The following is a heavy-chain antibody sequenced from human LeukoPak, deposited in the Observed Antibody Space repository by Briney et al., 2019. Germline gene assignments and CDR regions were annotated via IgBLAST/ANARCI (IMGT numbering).Heavy chain of an antibody. J-gene: IGHJ1*01. CDR2: INAGNGNT. D-gene: IGHD2-15*01. CDR1: GYTFTSYA. V-gene: IGHV1-3*01. CDR3: ARDGGCSGGTCYSGYFQH. Sequence: ASVKVSCKASGYTFTSYAIHWVRQAPGQRLERMGWINAGNGNTKYSQKFQGRVTITRDTSASTAYMDLSNLRSEDTAMYYCARDGGCSGGTCYSGYFQHWGQGTLVTVSS.